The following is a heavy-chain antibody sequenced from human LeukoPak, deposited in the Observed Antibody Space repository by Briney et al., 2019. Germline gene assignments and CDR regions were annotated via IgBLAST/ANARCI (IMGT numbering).Heavy chain of an antibody. CDR1: GGSISSYY. CDR3: ARDQLLWFGELTGAFDI. CDR2: IYTSGST. D-gene: IGHD3-10*01. J-gene: IGHJ3*02. Sequence: SETLSLTCTVSGGSISSYYWSWIRQPARKGLEWIGRIYTSGSTNYNPSLKSRVTMSVDTSKNQFSLKLSSVTAADTAVYYCARDQLLWFGELTGAFDIWGQGTMVTVSS. V-gene: IGHV4-4*07.